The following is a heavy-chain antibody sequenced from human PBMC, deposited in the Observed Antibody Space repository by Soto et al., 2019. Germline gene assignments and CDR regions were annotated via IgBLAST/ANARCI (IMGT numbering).Heavy chain of an antibody. J-gene: IGHJ4*02. CDR1: GGSISSGDYY. D-gene: IGHD3-22*01. CDR3: AREIAIMGGSSGHVDY. CDR2: IYYSGST. Sequence: SETLSLTCTVSGGSISSGDYYWSWIRQPPGKGLEWIGYIYYSGSTYYNPSLKSRVTISVDTSKNQFSLKLSSVTAADTAVYYCAREIAIMGGSSGHVDYWCQGTLVPVSS. V-gene: IGHV4-30-4*01.